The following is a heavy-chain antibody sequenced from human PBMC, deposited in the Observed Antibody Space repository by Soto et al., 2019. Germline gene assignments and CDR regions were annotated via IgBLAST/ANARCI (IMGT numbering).Heavy chain of an antibody. V-gene: IGHV2-5*02. CDR2: LYWADDE. D-gene: IGHD1-26*01. CDR1: GFSLNTDGEG. Sequence: QSTLKESGPTPLKPTQTLTLTCSFSGFSLNTDGEGVGWVRQPSGEALEWLALLYWADDERYSPSLKTSLTTTMDTSESQVVLILTDIEPVDIATYYCAQSRNLMPKDAQVGNFDYWGQGTLVTASS. J-gene: IGHJ4*02. CDR3: AQSRNLMPKDAQVGNFDY.